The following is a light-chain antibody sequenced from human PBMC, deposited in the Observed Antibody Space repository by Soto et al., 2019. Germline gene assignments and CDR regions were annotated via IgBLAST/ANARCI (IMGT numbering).Light chain of an antibody. V-gene: IGKV3-20*01. CDR2: DAS. J-gene: IGKJ1*01. CDR3: HQYASSPWT. CDR1: QRVSSK. Sequence: ELVKTLAPVARCVSPGKRATLSCRASQRVSSKLAWYQQKPGQAPRLLIYDASIRATGIPDRFSGSGSGTDFSLTISRLEPEDFAVYYCHQYASSPWTSGQGTK.